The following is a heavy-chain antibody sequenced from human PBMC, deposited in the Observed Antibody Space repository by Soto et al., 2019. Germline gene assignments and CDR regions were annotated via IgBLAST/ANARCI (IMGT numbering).Heavy chain of an antibody. D-gene: IGHD2-8*01. CDR1: GFTFSSYG. CDR2: ISYDGSNK. Sequence: HPGGSLRLSCAASGFTFSSYGMHWVRQAPGKGLEWVAVISYDGSNKYYADSVKGRFTISRDNSKNTLYLQMNSLRAEDTAVYYCAKDLDIVLMVYAQGAYYYYGMDVWGQGTTVTVSS. V-gene: IGHV3-30*18. CDR3: AKDLDIVLMVYAQGAYYYYGMDV. J-gene: IGHJ6*02.